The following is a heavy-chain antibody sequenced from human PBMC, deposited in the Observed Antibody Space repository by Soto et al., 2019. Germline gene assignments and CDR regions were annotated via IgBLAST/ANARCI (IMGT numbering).Heavy chain of an antibody. CDR1: GFTFSSYG. J-gene: IGHJ4*02. D-gene: IGHD5-12*01. V-gene: IGHV3-30*18. CDR3: AKDLGVATIRDFADY. Sequence: GGSLRLSCAASGFTFSSYGMHWVRQAPGKGLEWVAVISYDGSNKYYADSVKGRFTISRDNSKNTLYLQMNSLRAEDTAVYYCAKDLGVATIRDFADYWGQGTLVTVSS. CDR2: ISYDGSNK.